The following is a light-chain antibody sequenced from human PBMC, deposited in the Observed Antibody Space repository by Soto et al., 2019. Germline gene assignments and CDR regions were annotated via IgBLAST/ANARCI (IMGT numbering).Light chain of an antibody. CDR2: EVD. Sequence: QSVLTQPRSASGSPGQSVTISCTGTSSDVGAYNYVSWYQQHPGKAPKLMIYEVDQRPSGVPDRFSGSKSGNTASLTVSGLQAEDEADYYCNSYAGSNNVFGTGTKVTVL. V-gene: IGLV2-8*01. CDR3: NSYAGSNNV. CDR1: SSDVGAYNY. J-gene: IGLJ1*01.